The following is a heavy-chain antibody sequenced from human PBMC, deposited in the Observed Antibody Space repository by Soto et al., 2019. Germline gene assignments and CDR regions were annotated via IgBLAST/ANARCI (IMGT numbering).Heavy chain of an antibody. J-gene: IGHJ2*01. V-gene: IGHV4-34*01. CDR3: ARLFAGATGNWYFDL. D-gene: IGHD1-1*01. CDR2: ITHSGGI. Sequence: TSDTLSLTSAVYGGSFSGYYWSWVRQPPGKGLEWIGEITHSGGINYNPSLKSRVTMSLDTSKNQFSLRLNSVSDADTAVYYCARLFAGATGNWYFDLWGRGTLVTVSS. CDR1: GGSFSGYY.